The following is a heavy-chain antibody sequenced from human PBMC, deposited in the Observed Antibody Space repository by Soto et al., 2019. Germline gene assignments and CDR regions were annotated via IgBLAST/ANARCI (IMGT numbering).Heavy chain of an antibody. CDR2: IYRTGST. CDR3: ASRDPGTSVDY. D-gene: IGHD1-7*01. Sequence: SETLSLTCAVSGGSITSNNWWTWVRQPPGQGLEWIGEIYRTGSTNYNPSLKSRVTISLDKSENQFSLKVTSLTAADTAVYYCASRDPGTSVDYWGQGTLVTVSS. CDR1: GGSITSNNW. J-gene: IGHJ4*02. V-gene: IGHV4-4*02.